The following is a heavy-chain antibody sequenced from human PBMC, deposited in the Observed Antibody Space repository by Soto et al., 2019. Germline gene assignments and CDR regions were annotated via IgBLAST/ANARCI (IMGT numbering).Heavy chain of an antibody. V-gene: IGHV1-8*01. J-gene: IGHJ3*02. D-gene: IGHD7-27*01. CDR2: MNPNSGNT. CDR3: VRGPPKLTGDNDAFDI. CDR1: GYTFTSYD. Sequence: ASVKVSCKASGYTFTSYDINWVRQATGQGLEWMGWMNPNSGNTGYAQKFQGRVTMTRNTSISTAYMELSSLRSEDTAVYYCVRGPPKLTGDNDAFDIWGQGTMVTVSS.